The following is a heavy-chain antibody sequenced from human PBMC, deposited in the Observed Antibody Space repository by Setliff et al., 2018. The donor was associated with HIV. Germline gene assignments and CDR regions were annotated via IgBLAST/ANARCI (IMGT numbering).Heavy chain of an antibody. D-gene: IGHD2-15*01. V-gene: IGHV1-69-2*01. CDR2: VDPEDGET. J-gene: IGHJ4*02. CDR3: ATVPVVTPFDY. CDR1: GYTFTDYY. Sequence: ASVKVSCKASGYTFTDYYMHWVQQAPGKGLEWMGRVDPEDGETIYAEKFQGRVTITADTSTDTAYMELSSLRSEDTAVYYCATVPVVTPFDYWGQGTQVTVSS.